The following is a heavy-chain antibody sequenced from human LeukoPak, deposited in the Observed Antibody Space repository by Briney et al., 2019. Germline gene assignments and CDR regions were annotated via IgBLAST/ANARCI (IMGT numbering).Heavy chain of an antibody. D-gene: IGHD3/OR15-3a*01. CDR1: GITLNNYG. CDR2: ISDSGGST. Sequence: PGGSLRLSCAVSGITLNNYGMTWVRQAPGKGLEWVAGISDSGGSTEYADSVKGRFTISRDNPKNTLYLQMNSLRAEDTAVYFCAKRGVVIRVILVGFHKEAYYFESWGQGALVTVSS. CDR3: AKRGVVIRVILVGFHKEAYYFES. V-gene: IGHV3-23*01. J-gene: IGHJ4*02.